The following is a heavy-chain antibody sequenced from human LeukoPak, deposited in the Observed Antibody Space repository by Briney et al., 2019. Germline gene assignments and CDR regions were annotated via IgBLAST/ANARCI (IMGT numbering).Heavy chain of an antibody. D-gene: IGHD3-3*01. CDR2: MNPNSGNT. CDR3: ARRATYYDFWSGYQHYYYGMDV. V-gene: IGHV1-8*01. Sequence: EASVKVSCKASGYTFTSYDINWVRQAPGQGLEWMGWMNPNSGNTGYAQKFQGRVTMTRNTSISTAYMELSSLRSEDTAVYYCARRATYYDFWSGYQHYYYGMDVWGQGTTVTVSS. CDR1: GYTFTSYD. J-gene: IGHJ6*02.